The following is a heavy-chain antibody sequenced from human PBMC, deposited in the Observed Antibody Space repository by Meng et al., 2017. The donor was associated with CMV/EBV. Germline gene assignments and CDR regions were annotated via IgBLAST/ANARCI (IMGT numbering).Heavy chain of an antibody. CDR1: GFVFEDYA. J-gene: IGHJ4*02. Sequence: GGSLRLSCAASGFVFEDYAMHWVRQAPGQGLEWVSGINWNSDTMDYADSVKGRFTISRDNAKNSLYLQMNNLRAEDAAFYYCAKNMDGRLVRGHFDSWGQGTLVTVSS. CDR2: INWNSDTM. V-gene: IGHV3-9*01. D-gene: IGHD6-6*01. CDR3: AKNMDGRLVRGHFDS.